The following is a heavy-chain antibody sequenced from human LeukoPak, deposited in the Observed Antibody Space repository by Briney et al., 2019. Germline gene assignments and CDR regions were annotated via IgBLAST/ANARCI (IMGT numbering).Heavy chain of an antibody. Sequence: GASVKVSCKASGYTFTGYYMHWVRKAPGQGLEWMGRINPNSGGTNYAQKFQGRVTMTRDTSISTAYMELSRLRSDDTAVYYCARGNYGSGSYSLLWGQGTLVTVSS. CDR3: ARGNYGSGSYSLL. D-gene: IGHD3-10*01. V-gene: IGHV1-2*06. J-gene: IGHJ4*02. CDR2: INPNSGGT. CDR1: GYTFTGYY.